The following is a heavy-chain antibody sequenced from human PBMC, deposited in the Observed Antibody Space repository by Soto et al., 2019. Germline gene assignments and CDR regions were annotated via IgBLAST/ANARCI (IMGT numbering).Heavy chain of an antibody. J-gene: IGHJ4*02. CDR3: ASTWSGYYYFDS. Sequence: QPGGSLRLSCAASGFTFSNYGMHWVRQAPGKGLEWVAVISYDGNNRYYGDSVKGRFTISRDNSKNTVYLQMNSLRVEDTAVYYCASTWSGYYYFDSWGQVTLVTVSS. CDR2: ISYDGNNR. D-gene: IGHD3-3*01. V-gene: IGHV3-30*03. CDR1: GFTFSNYG.